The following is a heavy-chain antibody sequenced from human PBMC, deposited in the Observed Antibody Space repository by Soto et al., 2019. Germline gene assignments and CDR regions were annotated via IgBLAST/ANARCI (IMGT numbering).Heavy chain of an antibody. CDR3: ARALSGSEGSGMDV. Sequence: QVQLVQSGAEVKNSGASVKVSCKASGYTFTSYGFSWVRQAPGQGLEWMGWISASNGNTNYAQKLQGRVTMTTDTSTGTAYMELRSLRSDDTAVYYCARALSGSEGSGMDVWGQGTTVTVSS. J-gene: IGHJ6*02. CDR2: ISASNGNT. D-gene: IGHD3-10*01. CDR1: GYTFTSYG. V-gene: IGHV1-18*01.